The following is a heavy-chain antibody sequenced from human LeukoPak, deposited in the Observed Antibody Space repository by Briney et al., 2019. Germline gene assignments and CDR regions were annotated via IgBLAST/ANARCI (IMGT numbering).Heavy chain of an antibody. Sequence: WGSVTVSCTASGYTFSGYYVHWVRQAPGQGLELVGWINPSSGGTHYAQTFQDRVTITRDTSTSTAYMELSRLTSDDTAVYYCPRDTDYQLLLFAFEIWGQGTMVTVSS. CDR3: PRDTDYQLLLFAFEI. CDR2: INPSSGGT. V-gene: IGHV1-2*02. D-gene: IGHD2-2*01. J-gene: IGHJ3*02. CDR1: GYTFSGYY.